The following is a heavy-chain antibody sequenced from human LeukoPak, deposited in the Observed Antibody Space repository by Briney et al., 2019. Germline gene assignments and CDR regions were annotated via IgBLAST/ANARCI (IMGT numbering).Heavy chain of an antibody. Sequence: PGGSLRLSCAASGFTFSDYYMSWIRQAPGKGLEWVSYISSSGSTIYYADSVKGRFTISRDNAKNSLYLQMNSLRAEDTAVYYSVRSRRKYYFDYWGQGTLVTVSS. J-gene: IGHJ4*02. V-gene: IGHV3-11*01. CDR1: GFTFSDYY. CDR3: VRSRRKYYFDY. CDR2: ISSSGSTI. D-gene: IGHD5-24*01.